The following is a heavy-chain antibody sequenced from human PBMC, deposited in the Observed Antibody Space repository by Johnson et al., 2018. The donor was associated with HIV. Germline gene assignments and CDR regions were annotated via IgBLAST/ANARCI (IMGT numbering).Heavy chain of an antibody. J-gene: IGHJ3*02. Sequence: VQVLESGGGVVQPGGSLRLSCAASDFTVSSNYMSWVRQAPGKGLEWVANIKQDGSEKYYVDSVKGRFTISRDNAKNSLYLQMNSLRAEDTAVYYCANIAGGYAFDIWGQGTMVTVSS. CDR3: ANIAGGYAFDI. CDR1: DFTVSSNY. CDR2: IKQDGSEK. D-gene: IGHD6-13*01. V-gene: IGHV3-7*01.